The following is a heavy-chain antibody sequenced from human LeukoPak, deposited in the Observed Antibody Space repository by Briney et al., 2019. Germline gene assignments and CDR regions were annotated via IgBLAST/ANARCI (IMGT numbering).Heavy chain of an antibody. CDR2: IIPIFGTA. V-gene: IGHV1-69*06. CDR1: RGTFSSYA. Sequence: SVKVSCMASRGTFSSYAISWVRQAPGQGLEWMGRIIPIFGTANYAQKFQGRVTITADKSTSTAYTELSSLRSEDTAVYYRARGRQTGTLGYFNDCGEGTLVTVSS. D-gene: IGHD1-1*01. J-gene: IGHJ4*01. CDR3: ARGRQTGTLGYFND.